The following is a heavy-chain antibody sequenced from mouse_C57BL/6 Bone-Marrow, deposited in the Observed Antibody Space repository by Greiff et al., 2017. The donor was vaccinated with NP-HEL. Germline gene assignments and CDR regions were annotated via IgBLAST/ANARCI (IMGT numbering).Heavy chain of an antibody. Sequence: EVKLMESGGGLVKPGGSLKLSCAASGFTFSDYGMHWVRQAPEKGLEWVAYISSGSSTIYYADTVKGRFTISRDNAKNTLFLQMTSLRSEDTAMYYCAQSPNWGWYFDVWGTGTTVTVSS. CDR2: ISSGSSTI. D-gene: IGHD4-1*01. CDR3: AQSPNWGWYFDV. V-gene: IGHV5-17*01. J-gene: IGHJ1*03. CDR1: GFTFSDYG.